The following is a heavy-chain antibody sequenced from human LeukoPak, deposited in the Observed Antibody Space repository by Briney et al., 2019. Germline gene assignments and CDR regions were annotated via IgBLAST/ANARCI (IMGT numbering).Heavy chain of an antibody. V-gene: IGHV1-2*02. Sequence: GASVKVSCKASGYTFTGYYMHWVRQAPGQGLEWMGWINPNSGGTKYAQRFQGRVTMTRDTSMSAAYMEISRLTYDDTAVYYCGRGIQSFDPWGQGTLVTVSS. J-gene: IGHJ5*02. CDR3: GRGIQSFDP. CDR1: GYTFTGYY. CDR2: INPNSGGT.